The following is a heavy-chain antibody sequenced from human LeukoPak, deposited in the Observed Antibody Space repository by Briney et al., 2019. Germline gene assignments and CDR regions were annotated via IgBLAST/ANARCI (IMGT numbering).Heavy chain of an antibody. J-gene: IGHJ4*02. Sequence: SETLSLTCAVYGGSFSGYYWSWIRQPPGKGLEWIGEINHSGSTNNNPSLKSRVTISVDTSKNQFSLKLSSVTAADTAVYYCARGIADAPDYWGQGTLVTVSS. CDR1: GGSFSGYY. V-gene: IGHV4-34*01. D-gene: IGHD6-13*01. CDR2: INHSGST. CDR3: ARGIADAPDY.